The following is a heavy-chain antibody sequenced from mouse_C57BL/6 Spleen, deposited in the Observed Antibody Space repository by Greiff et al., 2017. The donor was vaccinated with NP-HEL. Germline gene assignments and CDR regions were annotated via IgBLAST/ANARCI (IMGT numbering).Heavy chain of an antibody. D-gene: IGHD4-1*01. CDR3: ASLYWGYFDV. J-gene: IGHJ1*03. CDR2: ISYDGSN. Sequence: EVKLMESGPGLVKPSQSLSLTCSVTGYSITSGYYWNWIRQFPGNKLEWMGYISYDGSNNYNPSLKNRISITRDTSKNQFFLKLNSVTTEDTATYYCASLYWGYFDVWGTGTTVTVSS. V-gene: IGHV3-6*01. CDR1: GYSITSGYY.